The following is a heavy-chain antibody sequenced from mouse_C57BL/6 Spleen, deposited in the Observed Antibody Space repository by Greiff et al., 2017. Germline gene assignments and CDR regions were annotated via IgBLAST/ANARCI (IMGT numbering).Heavy chain of an antibody. CDR3: ARGELTGNFDY. CDR1: GYAFSSYW. CDR2: IYPGDGDT. V-gene: IGHV1-80*01. D-gene: IGHD4-1*01. J-gene: IGHJ2*01. Sequence: QVQLKESGAELVKPGASVKISCKASGYAFSSYWMNWVKQRPGTGLEWIGQIYPGDGDTNYNGKFKGKATLTADKSSSTAYMQLSSLTSEDSAVYFCARGELTGNFDYWGQGTTLTVSS.